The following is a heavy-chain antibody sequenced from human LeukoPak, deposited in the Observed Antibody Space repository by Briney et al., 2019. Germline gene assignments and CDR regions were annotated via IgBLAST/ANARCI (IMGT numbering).Heavy chain of an antibody. CDR3: ATRSTVVTLDAFDI. CDR1: GGTFSNYA. Sequence: SVKVSCKASGGTFSNYAISWVRQAPGQGLEWMGVIIPIFGTIKYAQKFQGRVTITADESTSTTYMELSSLRSDDTAVYYCATRSTVVTLDAFDIWGQGTRVTVSS. J-gene: IGHJ3*02. CDR2: IIPIFGTI. D-gene: IGHD4-23*01. V-gene: IGHV1-69*13.